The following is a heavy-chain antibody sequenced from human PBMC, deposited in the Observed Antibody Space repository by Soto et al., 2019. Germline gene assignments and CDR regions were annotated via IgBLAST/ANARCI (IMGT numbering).Heavy chain of an antibody. D-gene: IGHD3-22*01. CDR1: GYTFTSYA. CDR2: INAGNGNT. V-gene: IGHV1-3*01. Sequence: ASVKVSCKASGYTFTSYAMHWVRQAPGQRLEWMGWINAGNGNTKYSQKFQGRVTITRDTSASTADMELSSLRSEDTAVYSCARIARGDFYDSSAPFDYGGREPRAPVPS. J-gene: IGHJ4*02. CDR3: ARIARGDFYDSSAPFDY.